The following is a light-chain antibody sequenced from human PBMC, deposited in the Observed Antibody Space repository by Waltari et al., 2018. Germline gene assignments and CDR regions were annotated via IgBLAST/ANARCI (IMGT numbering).Light chain of an antibody. CDR2: VNSDGSH. V-gene: IGLV4-69*01. CDR1: SGHSSNA. Sequence: QLVLTQSPSASASLGASVKRTCPLRSGHSSNAIPWLPQQPEKGPRYLMKVNSDGSHSKGDEIPDRFSGSSSGAERYLTSSSLQAEDEADYYCQTGGHGTWVFGGGTKLTVL. J-gene: IGLJ3*02. CDR3: QTGGHGTWV.